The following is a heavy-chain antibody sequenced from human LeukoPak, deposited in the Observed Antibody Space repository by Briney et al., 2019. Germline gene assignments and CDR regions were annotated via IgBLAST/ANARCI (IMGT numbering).Heavy chain of an antibody. J-gene: IGHJ4*02. V-gene: IGHV3-48*01. Sequence: GGSLRLSCAASGFTFNSYSMNWVRQASGMGLEWVSYISSSSTTIYYADSVKGRFTISRDNAKNSLYLQMNSLRAEDTAVYYCASGYSSFAYWGQGTLVTVSS. CDR3: ASGYSSFAY. D-gene: IGHD6-19*01. CDR2: ISSSSTTI. CDR1: GFTFNSYS.